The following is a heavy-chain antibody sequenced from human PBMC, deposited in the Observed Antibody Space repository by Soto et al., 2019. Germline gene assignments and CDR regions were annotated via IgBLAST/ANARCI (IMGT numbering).Heavy chain of an antibody. CDR3: ARDEVRGPQGLYYGMDV. CDR2: IYYRGNT. V-gene: IGHV4-59*01. D-gene: IGHD3-10*01. J-gene: IGHJ6*02. CDR1: GGSIRSYY. Sequence: PSETLSLTCTVSGGSIRSYYWNWIRQPPGKGLEWIGNIYYRGNTNYNPSLKSRVTISVDMSKNQFSLKLISVTAADTAVYYCARDEVRGPQGLYYGMDVWGQGTKVTVSS.